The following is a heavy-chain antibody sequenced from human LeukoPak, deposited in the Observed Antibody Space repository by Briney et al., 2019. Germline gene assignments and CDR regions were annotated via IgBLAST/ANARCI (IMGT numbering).Heavy chain of an antibody. Sequence: SETLSLTCTVSGGSISSYYWSWIRQPPGKGLEWIGYIYYSGSTNYNPSLKSRVTISVDTSKNQFSLKLSSVTAADTAVYYCARGPTLVRGVIMPDSVGGMDVWGQGTTVTVSS. CDR1: GGSISSYY. J-gene: IGHJ6*02. CDR2: IYYSGST. CDR3: ARGPTLVRGVIMPDSVGGMDV. V-gene: IGHV4-59*08. D-gene: IGHD3-10*01.